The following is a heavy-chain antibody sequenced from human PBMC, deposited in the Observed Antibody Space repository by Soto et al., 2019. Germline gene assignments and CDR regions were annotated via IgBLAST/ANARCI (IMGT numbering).Heavy chain of an antibody. CDR1: GFTFSSYA. Sequence: EVQLLESGGGLVQPGGSLRLSCAASGFTFSSYAMSWVHQAPGKGLEWVSAISGSGGSTYYADSVKGRFTISRDNSKNTLYLQMNSLRAEDTAVYYCANYYGDYGWYFDLWGRGTLVTVSS. D-gene: IGHD4-17*01. CDR2: ISGSGGST. CDR3: ANYYGDYGWYFDL. J-gene: IGHJ2*01. V-gene: IGHV3-23*01.